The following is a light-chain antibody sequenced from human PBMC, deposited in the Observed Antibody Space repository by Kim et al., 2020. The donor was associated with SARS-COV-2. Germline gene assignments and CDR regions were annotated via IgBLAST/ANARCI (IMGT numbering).Light chain of an antibody. V-gene: IGLV3-27*01. CDR1: VLAKKY. Sequence: SVTPGQTARITCSGDVLAKKYVRWFQQKPGQAHVLVIYKDSERPSGIPERFSGSSSGTTLTLTISGAQAEDAADYYCYSAADNNLVFGGGTQLTVL. CDR3: YSAADNNLV. J-gene: IGLJ2*01. CDR2: KDS.